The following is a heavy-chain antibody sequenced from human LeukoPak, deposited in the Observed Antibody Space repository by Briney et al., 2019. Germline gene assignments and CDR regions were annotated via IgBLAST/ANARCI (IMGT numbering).Heavy chain of an antibody. V-gene: IGHV4-59*12. J-gene: IGHJ4*02. Sequence: SETLSLTCSVSGGSFNSYYWSWIRQPPGKGLEWIGYLDNSGSSYYNPSPESRVTISLDTSTNHFSLKLTSVTAADTAVYYCARGDGWGDYGDYYFDFWGQGILVTVSS. D-gene: IGHD4-17*01. CDR1: GGSFNSYY. CDR2: LDNSGSS. CDR3: ARGDGWGDYGDYYFDF.